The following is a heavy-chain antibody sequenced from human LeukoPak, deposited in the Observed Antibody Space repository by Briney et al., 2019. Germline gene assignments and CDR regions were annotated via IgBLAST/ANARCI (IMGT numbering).Heavy chain of an antibody. V-gene: IGHV4-61*08. Sequence: PSETLSLTCTVSGGSISSGGYYWSWIRQPPGKGLEWIGYIYYSGSTNYNPSLKSRVTISVDTSKNQFSLKLSSVTAADTAVYYCARGAAPDAFDIWGQGTMVTVSS. CDR2: IYYSGST. CDR1: GGSISSGGYY. J-gene: IGHJ3*02. CDR3: ARGAAPDAFDI. D-gene: IGHD6-6*01.